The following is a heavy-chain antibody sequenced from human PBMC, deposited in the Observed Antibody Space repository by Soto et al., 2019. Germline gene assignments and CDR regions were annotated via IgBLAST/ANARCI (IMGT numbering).Heavy chain of an antibody. J-gene: IGHJ6*02. D-gene: IGHD3-3*01. V-gene: IGHV3-30*18. CDR3: AKARTYYDFWSGYLKDYYYYYGMVV. CDR1: GFTFSSYG. Sequence: GGSLRLSCAASGFTFSSYGMHWVRQAPGKGLEWVAVISYDGSNKYYADSVKGRFTISRDNSKNTLYLQMNSLRAEDTAVYYCAKARTYYDFWSGYLKDYYYYYGMVVWGPGATVAVFS. CDR2: ISYDGSNK.